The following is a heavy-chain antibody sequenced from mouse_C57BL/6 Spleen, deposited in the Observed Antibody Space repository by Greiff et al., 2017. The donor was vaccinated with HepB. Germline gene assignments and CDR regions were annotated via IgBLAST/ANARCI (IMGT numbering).Heavy chain of an antibody. CDR1: GYTFTDYE. D-gene: IGHD1-1*01. V-gene: IGHV1-15*01. CDR2: IDPETGGT. Sequence: VKLQQSGAELVRPGASVTLSCKASGYTFTDYEMHWVKQTPVHGLEWIGAIDPETGGTAYNQKFKGKAILTADKSSSTAYMELRSLTSEDSAVYYCTREATVVATGAMDYWGQGTSVTVSS. CDR3: TREATVVATGAMDY. J-gene: IGHJ4*01.